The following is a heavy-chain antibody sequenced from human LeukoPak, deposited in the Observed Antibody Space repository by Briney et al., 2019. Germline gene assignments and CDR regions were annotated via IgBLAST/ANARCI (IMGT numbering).Heavy chain of an antibody. CDR3: ARAAKGEWLLRAFDI. J-gene: IGHJ3*02. V-gene: IGHV1-2*02. CDR1: GYTFTGYY. D-gene: IGHD3-3*01. Sequence: ASVKVSCKACGYTFTGYYMHWVRQAPGQGLEWMGWINPNSGGTNYAQKLQGRVTMTRDTSISTAYMELSRLRSDDTAVYYCARAAKGEWLLRAFDIWGQGTMVTVSS. CDR2: INPNSGGT.